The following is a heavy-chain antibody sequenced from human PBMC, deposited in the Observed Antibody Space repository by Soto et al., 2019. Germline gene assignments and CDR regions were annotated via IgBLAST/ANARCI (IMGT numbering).Heavy chain of an antibody. Sequence: QVQLVESGGGVVQPGRSLRLSCAASGFTFRSYGMHWVRQAPGKGLEWVAVIWYDGSNKYYADSVKGRFTISRDNSKNTLYLQMNSLRAEDTAVYDCARDPLTIVGSLDYWGQGTLVTVSS. V-gene: IGHV3-33*01. CDR2: IWYDGSNK. D-gene: IGHD2-21*01. J-gene: IGHJ4*02. CDR1: GFTFRSYG. CDR3: ARDPLTIVGSLDY.